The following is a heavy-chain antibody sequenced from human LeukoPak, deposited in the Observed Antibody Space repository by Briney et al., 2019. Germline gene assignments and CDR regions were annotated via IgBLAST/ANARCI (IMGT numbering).Heavy chain of an antibody. V-gene: IGHV3-7*01. J-gene: IGHJ4*02. Sequence: PGGSLRLSCAASGFTFSSYWMSWVRQAPGKGLEWVANIKQDGSEKYYVDSVKGRFTISRDNAKNSLYLQMNSLRAEDTAVYYCARDPLRYFDWSLEPMDYWGQGTLVTVSS. D-gene: IGHD3-9*01. CDR1: GFTFSSYW. CDR3: ARDPLRYFDWSLEPMDY. CDR2: IKQDGSEK.